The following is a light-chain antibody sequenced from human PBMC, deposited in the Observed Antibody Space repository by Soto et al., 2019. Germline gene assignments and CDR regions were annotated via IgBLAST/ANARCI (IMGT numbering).Light chain of an antibody. J-gene: IGKJ3*01. CDR1: ESVSSSY. CDR3: QHYGSSVFT. Sequence: EIVLTQSPGTLSLSPGERATLSCRASESVSSSYLAWYQQKPGQAPRLLIYGASNRATGIPDRFSGSGSGTDFTRTISRLEPEDFAVDYCQHYGSSVFTFGPGTKVDVK. V-gene: IGKV3-20*01. CDR2: GAS.